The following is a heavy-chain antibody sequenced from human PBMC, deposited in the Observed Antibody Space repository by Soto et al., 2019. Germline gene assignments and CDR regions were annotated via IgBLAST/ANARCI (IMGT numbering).Heavy chain of an antibody. D-gene: IGHD6-19*01. Sequence: EVQLLDSGGGLVQPGGSLRLSCAASGFTFSTYAMTWVRQAPGKGLEWVSAISDTGGSTYYADSVKGRFTISRDNSKNTLYLEMNSLKAEDTAVYYCAKDRWYSSGWYNYYGMDVWGQGPTVTVSS. CDR2: ISDTGGST. CDR1: GFTFSTYA. J-gene: IGHJ6*02. V-gene: IGHV3-23*01. CDR3: AKDRWYSSGWYNYYGMDV.